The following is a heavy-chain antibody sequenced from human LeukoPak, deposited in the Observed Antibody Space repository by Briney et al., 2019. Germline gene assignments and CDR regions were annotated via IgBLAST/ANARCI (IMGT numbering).Heavy chain of an antibody. CDR1: GFTFSSYA. J-gene: IGHJ4*02. CDR2: ISGSGGST. V-gene: IGHV3-23*01. Sequence: GGSLRLSCVGSGFTFSSYAMSWVRQAPGKGLEWVSAISGSGGSTYYADSVKGRFTISRDNSKNTLYLQMNSLRAEDTAVYYCAKAHHGDYFFYFDYWGQGTLVTVSS. D-gene: IGHD4-17*01. CDR3: AKAHHGDYFFYFDY.